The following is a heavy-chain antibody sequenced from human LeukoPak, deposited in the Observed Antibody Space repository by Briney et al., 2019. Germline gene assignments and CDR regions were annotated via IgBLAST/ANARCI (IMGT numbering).Heavy chain of an antibody. Sequence: SETLSLTCTVSGGSISSYFWSWIRQPPGIGLECMGYVYYSGSANYNASLKSRVTISVDTSKNQFSLRLRSVTAADTAVYYCARVFDDYYDRSADPPLWFDPWGQGTLVTVSS. D-gene: IGHD3-22*01. CDR3: ARVFDDYYDRSADPPLWFDP. J-gene: IGHJ5*02. V-gene: IGHV4-59*01. CDR2: VYYSGSA. CDR1: GGSISSYF.